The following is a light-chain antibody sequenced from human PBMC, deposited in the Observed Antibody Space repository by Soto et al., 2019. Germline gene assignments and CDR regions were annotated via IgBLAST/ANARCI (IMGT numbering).Light chain of an antibody. CDR2: ADS. CDR3: AAWDDNLNGPL. J-gene: IGLJ1*01. Sequence: QSALTQPPSASGTPGQRVTISCPGDISNIGTNSVHWYQHLPGTAPKLVIYADSQRPSGVPDRFSGSKSGTSASVAISGLQSEDDADYLCAAWDDNLNGPLFGTGTRSPS. CDR1: ISNIGTNS. V-gene: IGLV1-44*01.